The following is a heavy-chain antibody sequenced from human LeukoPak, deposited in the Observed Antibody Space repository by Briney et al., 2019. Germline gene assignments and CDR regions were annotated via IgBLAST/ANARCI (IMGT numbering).Heavy chain of an antibody. Sequence: SETLSLTCTVSGGSIVSYYWSWIRQPPGKGLEWIGNIYYTGSTNYNPSLKSRVTISVDTSKNQFSLKLSSVTAADTAVYYCARYLAAGYFDLWGRGTLVTVSS. CDR3: ARYLAAGYFDL. CDR2: IYYTGST. J-gene: IGHJ2*01. V-gene: IGHV4-59*08. D-gene: IGHD6-25*01. CDR1: GGSIVSYY.